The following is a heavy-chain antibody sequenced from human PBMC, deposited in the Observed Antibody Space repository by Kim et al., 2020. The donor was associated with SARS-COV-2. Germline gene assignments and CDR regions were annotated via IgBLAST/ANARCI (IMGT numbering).Heavy chain of an antibody. CDR3: ARVGCSTNNCFDAFDV. V-gene: IGHV3-7*03. D-gene: IGHD2-2*01. CDR2: IKQDGSEE. CDR1: GFTFSSYW. J-gene: IGHJ3*01. Sequence: GGSLRLSCAASGFTFSSYWMSWVRQAPGKGLEWVANIKQDGSEEKYVESVRGRFTISRDNAKNSLYLQMNSLRAEDTAVYYCARVGCSTNNCFDAFDVWGQGTMVIVSS.